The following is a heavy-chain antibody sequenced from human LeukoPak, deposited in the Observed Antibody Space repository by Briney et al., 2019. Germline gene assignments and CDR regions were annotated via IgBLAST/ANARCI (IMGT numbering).Heavy chain of an antibody. CDR3: ARDRWFDP. V-gene: IGHV3-23*01. J-gene: IGHJ5*02. CDR1: GFTFSNYA. Sequence: GGSLRLSCAASGFTFSNYAMSWVRQAPGKGLEWVSGISGSGGSTYYADSVKGRFTISRDNSKNTLYVQVNSLRAEDTAVYYCARDRWFDPWGQGTLVTVSS. CDR2: ISGSGGST.